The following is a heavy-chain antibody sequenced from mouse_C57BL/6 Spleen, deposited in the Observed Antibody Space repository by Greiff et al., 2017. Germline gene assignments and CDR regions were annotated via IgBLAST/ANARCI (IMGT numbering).Heavy chain of an antibody. Sequence: VQLQQSGAELVRPGSSVKLSCKASGYTFTSYWMHWVKQRPIQGLEWIGNIDPSDSETHYNQKFKDKATLTVDKSSSTAYMQLSSLTSEDSAVYYCAREVDDGTWFAYWGQGTLVTVSA. CDR2: IDPSDSET. CDR3: AREVDDGTWFAY. CDR1: GYTFTSYW. V-gene: IGHV1-52*01. D-gene: IGHD2-3*01. J-gene: IGHJ3*01.